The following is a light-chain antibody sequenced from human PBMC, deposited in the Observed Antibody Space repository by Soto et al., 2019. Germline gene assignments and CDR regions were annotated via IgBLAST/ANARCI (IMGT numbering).Light chain of an antibody. CDR2: GAS. V-gene: IGKV3-20*01. J-gene: IGKJ2*01. Sequence: PGQRATLSCRASQSINSGSLAWYQQKPGQAPRLLIYGASSRANGIPDRFSGSGSGTDFTLTISRLEPEDFAVYYCQQYGSSPPYTFGQGTKLQI. CDR1: QSINSGS. CDR3: QQYGSSPPYT.